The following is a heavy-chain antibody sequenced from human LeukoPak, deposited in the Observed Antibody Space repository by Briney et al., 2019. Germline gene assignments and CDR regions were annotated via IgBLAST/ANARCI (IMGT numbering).Heavy chain of an antibody. Sequence: PGGSRRLSCAASGFTFSSYSMNWVRQAPGKGLEWVSSISSSSSYIYYADSVKGRFTISRDNSKNTLYLQLNTLRAEDTAVYYCAKDRENYYDSSGPIGSRYFDYWGQGTLVTVSS. V-gene: IGHV3-21*04. CDR1: GFTFSSYS. CDR3: AKDRENYYDSSGPIGSRYFDY. D-gene: IGHD3-22*01. J-gene: IGHJ4*02. CDR2: ISSSSSYI.